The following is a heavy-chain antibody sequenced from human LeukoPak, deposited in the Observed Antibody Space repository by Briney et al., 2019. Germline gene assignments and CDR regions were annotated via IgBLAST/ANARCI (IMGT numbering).Heavy chain of an antibody. V-gene: IGHV4-59*11. Sequence: PSETLSLTCTVSGGSISSHYWSWIRQPPGKGLEWIGYIYYSGSTNYNPSLKSRVTISVDTSKNQFSLKLSSVTAADTAVYYCARGGRVYAFDIRGQGTMVTVSS. CDR2: IYYSGST. CDR1: GGSISSHY. J-gene: IGHJ3*02. CDR3: ARGGRVYAFDI.